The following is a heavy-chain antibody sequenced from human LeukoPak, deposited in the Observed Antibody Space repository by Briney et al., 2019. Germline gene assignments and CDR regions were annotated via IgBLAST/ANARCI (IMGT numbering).Heavy chain of an antibody. CDR3: ARDVDSGSYYFDY. J-gene: IGHJ4*02. V-gene: IGHV3-33*01. CDR1: GFNFSSYG. D-gene: IGHD1-26*01. CDR2: IWYDGSNK. Sequence: GGPLRLSCAASGFNFSSYGMHWLRQAPGKGLEWVAVIWYDGSNKYYADSVKGRFTISRDNSKNTLYLQMNSLRAEDTAVYYCARDVDSGSYYFDYWGQGTLVTVSS.